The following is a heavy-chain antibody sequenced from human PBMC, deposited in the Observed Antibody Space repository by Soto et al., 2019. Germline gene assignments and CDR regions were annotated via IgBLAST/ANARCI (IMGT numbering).Heavy chain of an antibody. Sequence: GGSLRLSCATSGFTFSTYNMNWVRKAPGKGLEWVAVIWYDGSNKYYADYVKGRFTISRDNSKNTLYLQMNSLRAEDTAVYYCARDGGLGIVVVTLLEPAFDYWGQGTLVTVSS. CDR1: GFTFSTYN. V-gene: IGHV3-33*08. D-gene: IGHD3-22*01. CDR3: ARDGGLGIVVVTLLEPAFDY. J-gene: IGHJ4*02. CDR2: IWYDGSNK.